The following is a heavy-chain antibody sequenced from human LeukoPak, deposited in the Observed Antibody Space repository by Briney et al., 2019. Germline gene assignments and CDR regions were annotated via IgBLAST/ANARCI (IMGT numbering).Heavy chain of an antibody. CDR3: ARAFGVVIYFDY. V-gene: IGHV4-38-2*02. Sequence: SETLSLTCSVSGYSINSGSYWGWLRQPPGKGLEWIASIHHSGSTYYNPSLKSRVTIPVDTSKNQLSLKLTSVTAADTAVYYCARAFGVVIYFDYWGQGTLVTVSS. J-gene: IGHJ4*02. CDR1: GYSINSGSY. D-gene: IGHD3-3*01. CDR2: IHHSGST.